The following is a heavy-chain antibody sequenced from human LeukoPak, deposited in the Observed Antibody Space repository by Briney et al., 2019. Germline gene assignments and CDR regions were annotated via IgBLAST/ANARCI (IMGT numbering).Heavy chain of an antibody. CDR1: GYTFTSYA. D-gene: IGHD3-10*01. J-gene: IGHJ5*02. V-gene: IGHV7-4-1*02. CDR3: ARGRITMVRGVAQLDP. CDR2: INTNTGNP. Sequence: ASVKVSCTASGYTFTSYAMHWVRQAPGQRLEWMGWINTNTGNPTYAQGFTGRFVFSLDTSVSTAYLQISSLKAEDTAVYYCARGRITMVRGVAQLDPWGQGTLVTVSS.